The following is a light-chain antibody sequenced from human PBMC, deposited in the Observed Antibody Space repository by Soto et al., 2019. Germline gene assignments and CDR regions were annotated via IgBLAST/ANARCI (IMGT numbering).Light chain of an antibody. Sequence: EIVLTQSPGTLSVSPGERATLSCRASQTISSNNLAWYQQQPGQAPSLLIYGTSSRATGIPDRFSGSGAGTAFTLTISRLEPEDSAIYYCQQYGSWTFGQGTKVEI. V-gene: IGKV3-20*01. CDR3: QQYGSWT. J-gene: IGKJ1*01. CDR1: QTISSNN. CDR2: GTS.